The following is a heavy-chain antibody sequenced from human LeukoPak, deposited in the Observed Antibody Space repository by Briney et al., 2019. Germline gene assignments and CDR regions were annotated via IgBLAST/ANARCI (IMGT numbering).Heavy chain of an antibody. Sequence: GGFLRLSCAASGFTFSSYSRNWVRQAPGKGLEWVAYISSSSSNIYYGDSVKGRFTISRDNAKNSLYLQMNSLRAEDTAVYYCASSPSDIALAAPCDYWGQGPRATVSS. J-gene: IGHJ4*02. D-gene: IGHD6-19*01. CDR2: ISSSSSNI. CDR1: GFTFSSYS. V-gene: IGHV3-48*01. CDR3: ASSPSDIALAAPCDY.